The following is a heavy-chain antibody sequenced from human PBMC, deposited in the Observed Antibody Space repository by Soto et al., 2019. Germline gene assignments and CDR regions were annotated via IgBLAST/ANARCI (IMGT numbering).Heavy chain of an antibody. Sequence: QVQLQESGPGLVKPSQTLSLTCTVSGGSISSGGYYWSWIRQHPGKGLEWIGYIYYRGSTYYIPCLNSRVTLSEDISKNQVALELSSVTSADTAVYYWARAGGYDRSCYGRARFDPWGQGTLVTVSS. D-gene: IGHD3-22*01. J-gene: IGHJ5*02. V-gene: IGHV4-31*03. CDR3: ARAGGYDRSCYGRARFDP. CDR2: IYYRGST. CDR1: GGSISSGGYY.